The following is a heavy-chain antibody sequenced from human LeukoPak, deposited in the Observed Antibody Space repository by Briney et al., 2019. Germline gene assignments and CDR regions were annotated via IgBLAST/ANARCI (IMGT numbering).Heavy chain of an antibody. CDR3: RRYCSSTSCPDY. V-gene: IGHV4-34*01. Sequence: SETLSLTCAVYGGSFSDYYWSWIRQPPGKGLEWIGEINHSGSTNYNPSLKSRVTISVDTSKNQFSLKLSSVTAADTAVYYCRRYCSSTSCPDYWGQGTLVTVSS. CDR2: INHSGST. CDR1: GGSFSDYY. J-gene: IGHJ4*02. D-gene: IGHD2-2*01.